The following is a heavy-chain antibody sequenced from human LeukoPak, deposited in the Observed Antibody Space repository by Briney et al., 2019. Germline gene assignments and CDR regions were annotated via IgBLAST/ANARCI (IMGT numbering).Heavy chain of an antibody. J-gene: IGHJ5*02. V-gene: IGHV4-34*01. CDR2: INHSGST. CDR1: GGSFSGYY. CDR3: ARDSNYGWFDP. Sequence: PSETLSLTCAVYGGSFSGYYWSWIRQPPGKGLEWIGEINHSGSTNYNPSLKSRVTISVDTSKNQFSLKLSSVTAADTAVYYCARDSNYGWFDPWGQGTLVTVSS. D-gene: IGHD4-11*01.